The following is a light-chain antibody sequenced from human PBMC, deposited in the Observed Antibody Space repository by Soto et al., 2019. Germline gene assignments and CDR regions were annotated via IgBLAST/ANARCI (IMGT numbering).Light chain of an antibody. CDR1: SSNIGAGYD. CDR3: SSYAGSDNYV. J-gene: IGLJ1*01. Sequence: QSVLAQPPSVSGAPGQRVTISCTGSSSNIGAGYDVHWYQQLPGKAPKLIIYEVSKRPSGVPDRFSGSKSGNAASLTVSGLQAEDEADYYCSSYAGSDNYVFGTGTKLTVL. V-gene: IGLV1-40*01. CDR2: EVS.